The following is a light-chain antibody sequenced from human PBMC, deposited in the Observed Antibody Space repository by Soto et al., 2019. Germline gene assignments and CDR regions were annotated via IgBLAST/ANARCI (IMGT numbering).Light chain of an antibody. Sequence: EIVLTQSPGTLSLSPGERATLSCRTSQSVSSSYLAWYQQKPGQAPRLLIYGASTRATGIPDRFSVSASGTAFTLIISRLEPEDFAVYYCQHYGTSALFGPGTRVDLK. J-gene: IGKJ3*01. CDR3: QHYGTSAL. V-gene: IGKV3-20*01. CDR2: GAS. CDR1: QSVSSSY.